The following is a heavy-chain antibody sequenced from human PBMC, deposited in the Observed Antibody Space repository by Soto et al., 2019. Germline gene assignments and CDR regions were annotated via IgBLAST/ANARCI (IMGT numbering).Heavy chain of an antibody. CDR1: GYTFTGYY. Sequence: QVQLVQSGAEVKKPGASVKVSCKASGYTFTGYYMHWVRQAPGQGLEWMGWINPNSGGTNYVQKFQGWVTMTRDTSISTAYMELSRLRSDDTAVYYCAREHDYGDYGGSFDYWGQGTLVTVSS. CDR3: AREHDYGDYGGSFDY. J-gene: IGHJ4*02. CDR2: INPNSGGT. V-gene: IGHV1-2*04. D-gene: IGHD4-17*01.